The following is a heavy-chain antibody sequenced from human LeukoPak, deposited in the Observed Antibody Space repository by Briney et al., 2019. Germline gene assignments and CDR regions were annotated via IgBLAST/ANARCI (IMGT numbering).Heavy chain of an antibody. J-gene: IGHJ3*02. CDR3: AREAVTMVRGASYDAFDI. CDR1: GGSISSYY. V-gene: IGHV4-4*07. CDR2: IYTSGST. D-gene: IGHD3-10*01. Sequence: SETLSLTCTVSGGSISSYYWSWIRQPAGKGLEWIGRIYTSGSTNYNPSLKSRVTMSVDTSKNQSSLKLSSVTAADTAVYYCAREAVTMVRGASYDAFDIWGQGTMVTVSS.